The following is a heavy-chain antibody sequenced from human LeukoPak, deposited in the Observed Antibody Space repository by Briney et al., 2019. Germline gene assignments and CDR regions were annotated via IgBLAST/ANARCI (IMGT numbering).Heavy chain of an antibody. CDR1: GYTFTGYY. CDR3: ATTKPGITGTTDAFDI. Sequence: GASVKVSCKASGYTFTGYYMHWVRQAPGQGLEWMGRINPNSGGTNYAQKFQGRVTMTRDTSISTAYMELSRLRSDDTAVYYCATTKPGITGTTDAFDIWGQGTKVTVSS. J-gene: IGHJ3*02. CDR2: INPNSGGT. V-gene: IGHV1-2*06. D-gene: IGHD1-7*01.